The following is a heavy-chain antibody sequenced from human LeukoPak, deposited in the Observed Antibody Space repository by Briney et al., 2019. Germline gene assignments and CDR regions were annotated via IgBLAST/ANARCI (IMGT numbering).Heavy chain of an antibody. CDR3: AKDTAGWNSVGFDY. J-gene: IGHJ4*02. D-gene: IGHD1-7*01. CDR2: ISGSGGSI. V-gene: IGHV3-9*03. Sequence: GGSLRLSCAASGFTFSSYAMSWVRQAPGKGLEWVSTISGSGGSIGYADSVKGRFTISRDNAKNSLYLQMNSLRAEDMALYYCAKDTAGWNSVGFDYWGQGTLVTVSS. CDR1: GFTFSSYA.